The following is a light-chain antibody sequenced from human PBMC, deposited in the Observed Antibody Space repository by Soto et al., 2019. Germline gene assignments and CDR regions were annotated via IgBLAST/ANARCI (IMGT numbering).Light chain of an antibody. Sequence: DIQMTQSPSTLSASVEDRVTITCRASQSISSWLAWYQQKPVKAPKLLIYDASSLESGVPSRFSGSGSGTEFTLTISSLQPDDFATYYCQQYNSYSMYTFGQGTKLEIK. J-gene: IGKJ2*01. CDR1: QSISSW. CDR2: DAS. CDR3: QQYNSYSMYT. V-gene: IGKV1-5*01.